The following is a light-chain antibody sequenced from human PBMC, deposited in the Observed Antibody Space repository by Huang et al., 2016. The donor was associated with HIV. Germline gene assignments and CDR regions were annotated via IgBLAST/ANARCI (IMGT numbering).Light chain of an antibody. CDR3: MQALETPIT. V-gene: IGKV2-28*01. J-gene: IGKJ5*01. CDR2: LGS. Sequence: DIVMTQSPLSLPVTPGEPASISCKSSQSLLHSNGYNYLDWYLQKPGQSPQLLISLGSNRASGVTDRFSGSGSGTDFTLKISRVEAEDVGVYYCMQALETPITFGQGTRLEIK. CDR1: QSLLHSNGYNY.